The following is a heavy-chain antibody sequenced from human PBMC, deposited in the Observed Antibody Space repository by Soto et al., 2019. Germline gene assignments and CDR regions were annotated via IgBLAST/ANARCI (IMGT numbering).Heavy chain of an antibody. D-gene: IGHD3-22*01. J-gene: IGHJ4*02. Sequence: SETLSLTCTVSGGSISGYYWSWIRQPPGKGLEWIGYIYYSGSTNYNPSLKSRVTISVDTSKNQFSLKLSSVTAADTAVYYCARAPYYYDRRGYWAYWGQGTLVTVSS. CDR3: ARAPYYYDRRGYWAY. CDR1: GGSISGYY. CDR2: IYYSGST. V-gene: IGHV4-59*01.